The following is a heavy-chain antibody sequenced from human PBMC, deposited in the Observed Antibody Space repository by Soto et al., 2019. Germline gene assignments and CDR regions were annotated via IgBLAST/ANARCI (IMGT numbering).Heavy chain of an antibody. CDR1: GGTFSSYA. CDR3: ARVDQRGFDY. D-gene: IGHD2-2*01. Sequence: SVNVSCMATGGTFSSYAISWVRQAPGQGLEWMGGIIPIFGTANYPQKFQGRVTITADEYTSTAYMERSSLIAKDTPVYYCARVDQRGFDYWGQGTLVTVSS. V-gene: IGHV1-69*13. CDR2: IIPIFGTA. J-gene: IGHJ4*02.